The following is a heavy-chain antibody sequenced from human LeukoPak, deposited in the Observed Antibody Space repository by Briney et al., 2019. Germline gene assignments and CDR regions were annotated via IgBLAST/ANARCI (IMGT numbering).Heavy chain of an antibody. D-gene: IGHD6-19*01. CDR2: ISSSGSSR. J-gene: IGHJ6*02. CDR3: ARAKVPGTYYAMDV. CDR1: GFTFSDYY. Sequence: PGGSLRLSCAASGFTFSDYYMSWIRLAPGKGLKLVSYISSSGSSRYDADSVKGRFIISRDNAKKSLYLQMNSLRAEDTAVYYCARAKVPGTYYAMDVWGQGTTVTVSS. V-gene: IGHV3-11*01.